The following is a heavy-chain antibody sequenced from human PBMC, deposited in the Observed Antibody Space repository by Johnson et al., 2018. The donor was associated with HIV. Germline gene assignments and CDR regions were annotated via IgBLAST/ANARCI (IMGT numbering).Heavy chain of an antibody. CDR1: GFTFSDYY. D-gene: IGHD1-14*01. J-gene: IGHJ3*02. CDR3: ARSRQVGTPDAFDI. V-gene: IGHV3-66*01. CDR2: IYSGDST. Sequence: VESGGGLVKPGGSLRLSCAASGFTFSDYYMSWVRQAPGKGLEWVSVIYSGDSTYYADSVKGRFIISRDNSKHTLYLQMNSLRADDTAVYYCARSRQVGTPDAFDIWGQGTMVTVSS.